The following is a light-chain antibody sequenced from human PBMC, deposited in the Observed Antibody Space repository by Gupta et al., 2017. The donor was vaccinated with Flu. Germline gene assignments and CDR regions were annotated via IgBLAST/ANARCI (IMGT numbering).Light chain of an antibody. CDR3: SSDTSSSTWV. CDR2: EVS. V-gene: IGLV2-14*01. J-gene: IGLJ3*02. Sequence: QPALTQPAPVSGSPGQSTTISCTGTSSDVGSYNDVSWYQRHPGKAPNLMIYEVSNRPSGVANRFSGSKSGNTASLTISVLQDEDEADYYCSSDTSSSTWVFGGGTKLTVL. CDR1: SSDVGSYND.